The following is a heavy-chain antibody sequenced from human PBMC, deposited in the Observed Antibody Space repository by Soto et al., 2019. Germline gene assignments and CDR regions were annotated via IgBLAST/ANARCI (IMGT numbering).Heavy chain of an antibody. CDR3: ARDTYGDNGHVMDY. D-gene: IGHD4-17*01. CDR2: IKEDGSEI. CDR1: GFTFGRHW. V-gene: IGHV3-7*01. J-gene: IGHJ4*02. Sequence: PGGSLRLSCAGSGFTFGRHWMTWVRQAPGKGLEWVANIKEDGSEIYYVDSVKGRFTISRDNAKNSVYLQMNSLRAEDTALYYSARDTYGDNGHVMDYWGQGTLVTVSS.